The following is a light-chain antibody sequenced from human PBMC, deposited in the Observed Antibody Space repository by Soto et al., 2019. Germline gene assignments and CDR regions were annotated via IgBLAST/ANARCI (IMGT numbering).Light chain of an antibody. V-gene: IGKV3-20*01. CDR3: QRFGGSPT. CDR2: GAS. Sequence: EIVLTQSPGTLSLSPGERATLSCRASQSVSSTFLAWYQQKPGQAPRLLIYGASSRATGIPDRFSGSGSGPDFPLTISSREPEDFAVYHCQRFGGSPTLGQGTSWKSN. J-gene: IGKJ1*01. CDR1: QSVSSTF.